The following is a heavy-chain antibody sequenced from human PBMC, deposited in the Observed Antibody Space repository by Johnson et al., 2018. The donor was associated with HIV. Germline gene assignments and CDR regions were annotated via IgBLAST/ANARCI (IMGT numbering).Heavy chain of an antibody. D-gene: IGHD6-6*01. V-gene: IGHV3-53*01. CDR1: GFTVSSNY. CDR2: IYSGGST. J-gene: IGHJ3*02. Sequence: VQLVESGGGLVQPGGSLRLSCAASGFTVSSNYMSWVRQAPGKGLEWVSVIYSGGSTYYADSVKGRFTISRDNSKNTLYLQMSSLRAEDTAVYYCAKDPASIAARLYAFDIWGQGTMVTVSS. CDR3: AKDPASIAARLYAFDI.